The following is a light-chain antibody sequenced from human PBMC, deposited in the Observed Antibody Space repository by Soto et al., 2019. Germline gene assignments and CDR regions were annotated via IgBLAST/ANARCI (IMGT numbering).Light chain of an antibody. Sequence: DIVMTQSPLSLPVTPGEPASISCSSSQSLLHSNGYNYLDWCLQKPGQSPQLLIYLGSNRSSGVPDRFSGSGSGTDFTLKISRVEAEDVGVYYCMQALQTPWTFGQGTKVDTK. J-gene: IGKJ1*01. CDR2: LGS. V-gene: IGKV2-28*01. CDR3: MQALQTPWT. CDR1: QSLLHSNGYNY.